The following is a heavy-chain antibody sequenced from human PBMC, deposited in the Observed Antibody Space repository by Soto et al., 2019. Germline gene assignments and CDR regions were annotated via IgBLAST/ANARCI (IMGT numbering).Heavy chain of an antibody. J-gene: IGHJ4*02. CDR1: GGTFSRYA. CDR3: ATIASSGLAIDS. V-gene: IGHV1-69*01. CDR2: IIPLFGAT. Sequence: QVLLVQSGAEVQKPASSVKVSCKASGGTFSRYAIIWVLQAPGQGLEWMGGIIPLFGATNYAQNFQGRLTITADESTSTAYMELSSLRSEDTAFYFCATIASSGLAIDSWGEGTLVTVSS. D-gene: IGHD6-13*01.